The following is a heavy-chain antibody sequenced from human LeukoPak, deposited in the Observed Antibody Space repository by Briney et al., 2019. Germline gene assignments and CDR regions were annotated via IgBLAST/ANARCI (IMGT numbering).Heavy chain of an antibody. CDR3: ASAGGSSMAVRFRWFDP. D-gene: IGHD6-6*01. Sequence: GRSLRLSCAASGFTFSSYGMHWVRQAPGKGLEWVAVIWYDGSNKYYADSVKGRFTISRDNSKNTLYLQMNSLRAEDTAVYYCASAGGSSMAVRFRWFDPWGQGTLVTVSS. J-gene: IGHJ5*02. CDR1: GFTFSSYG. V-gene: IGHV3-33*01. CDR2: IWYDGSNK.